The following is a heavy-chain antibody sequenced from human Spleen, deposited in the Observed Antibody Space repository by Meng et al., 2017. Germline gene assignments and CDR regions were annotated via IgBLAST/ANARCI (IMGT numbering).Heavy chain of an antibody. CDR3: ARDAGRAAGPR. J-gene: IGHJ4*02. CDR1: GYTFTGYY. D-gene: IGHD6-13*01. Sequence: VRLGQSGAEVKRPGASVKVSCKASGYTFTGYYIHWVRQAPGQGLEWLGRIDCNNGGAVYAQKFQDRVTLTRDTSITTAYMDLSRLTSDDTAVYYCARDAGRAAGPRWGQGTLVTVSS. CDR2: IDCNNGGA. V-gene: IGHV1-2*06.